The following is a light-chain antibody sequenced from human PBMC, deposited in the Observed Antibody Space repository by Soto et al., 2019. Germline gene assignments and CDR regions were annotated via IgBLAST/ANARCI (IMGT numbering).Light chain of an antibody. Sequence: EIVLTQSPGTLSLSPGERATLSCRASQTVRNNYLAWYQQKPGQAPRLLIYDASNRATGIPARFSGSGSGTDLTLTISSLEPEDFAVYYCQQRSNWPLTFGQGTRLEIK. CDR1: QTVRNNY. CDR3: QQRSNWPLT. CDR2: DAS. V-gene: IGKV3-11*01. J-gene: IGKJ5*01.